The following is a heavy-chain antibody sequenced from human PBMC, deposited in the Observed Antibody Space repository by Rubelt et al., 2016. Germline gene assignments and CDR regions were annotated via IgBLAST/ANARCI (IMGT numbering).Heavy chain of an antibody. V-gene: IGHV4-39*01. CDR2: IYHRGST. CDR1: GGSISSSLYH. D-gene: IGHD3-22*01. CDR3: ARSWAYDSSGYPAY. J-gene: IGHJ4*02. Sequence: QLQLQESGPGLVKPSETLSLTCTVSGGSISSSLYHWGWIRQPPGKGLEWIGSIYHRGSTYDNPPTTGRVRRSVETSKNQCALKLGSVTAADTAVYYCARSWAYDSSGYPAYWGQGTLVTVSS.